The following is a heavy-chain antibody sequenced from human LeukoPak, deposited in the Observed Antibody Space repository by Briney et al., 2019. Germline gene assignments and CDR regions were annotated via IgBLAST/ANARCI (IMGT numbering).Heavy chain of an antibody. V-gene: IGHV4-59*01. Sequence: SETLSLTCTVSGGSISGYYWSWIRQPPGKGLEWIGYIYYSGSTNYNPSLKSRVTISVDTSKNQFSLKLSSVTAADTAVYYCARYIAAAGDDYFDYWGQGTLVTVSS. CDR2: IYYSGST. CDR3: ARYIAAAGDDYFDY. J-gene: IGHJ4*02. CDR1: GGSISGYY. D-gene: IGHD6-13*01.